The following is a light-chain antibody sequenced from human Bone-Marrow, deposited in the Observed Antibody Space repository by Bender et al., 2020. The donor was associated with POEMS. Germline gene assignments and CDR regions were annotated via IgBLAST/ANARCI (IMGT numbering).Light chain of an antibody. V-gene: IGLV1-44*01. CDR2: GND. CDR3: SAWDGILSGWV. J-gene: IGLJ3*02. CDR1: SSNIGGNA. Sequence: QSVLTQPPSASGTPGQRVTISCSGSSSNIGGNAVNWWQQLPGTAPKLLIYGNDQRPSGVPDRFSGYKSGTSASLAISGLQSEDEADYFCSAWDGILSGWVFGGGTELTVL.